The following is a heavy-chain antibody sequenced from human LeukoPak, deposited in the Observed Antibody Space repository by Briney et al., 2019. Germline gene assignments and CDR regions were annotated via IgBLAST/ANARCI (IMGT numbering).Heavy chain of an antibody. CDR1: GFTFSSYA. CDR2: ISYDGSNK. J-gene: IGHJ4*02. CDR3: ATARRDGLWGPPSDY. Sequence: GGSLRLSCAASGFTFSSYAMHWVRQAPGKGLEWVAVISYDGSNKYYADSVKGRFTISRDNSKNTLYLQMNSLRAEDTAVYYCATARRDGLWGPPSDYWGQGTLVTVSS. V-gene: IGHV3-30-3*01. D-gene: IGHD4/OR15-4a*01.